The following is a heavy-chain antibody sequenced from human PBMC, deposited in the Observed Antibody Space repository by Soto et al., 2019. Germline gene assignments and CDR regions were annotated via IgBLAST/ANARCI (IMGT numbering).Heavy chain of an antibody. CDR1: GFTFSSYP. D-gene: IGHD1-20*01. CDR3: ARGPITQTSFIDH. CDR2: ISYDGSNQ. J-gene: IGHJ4*02. Sequence: GGSLRLSCEASGFTFSSYPMHWVRQAPGKGLEWVTLISYDGSNQYYADCVKGRFTISRDNSKDTLYLQMHSLTSDDTAVYFCARGPITQTSFIDHWGQGTLVTVSS. V-gene: IGHV3-30-3*01.